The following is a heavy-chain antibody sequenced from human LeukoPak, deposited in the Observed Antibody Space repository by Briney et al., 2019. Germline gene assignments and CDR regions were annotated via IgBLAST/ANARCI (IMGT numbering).Heavy chain of an antibody. D-gene: IGHD3-22*01. CDR3: AKDHPYYYDSSGYPYYFDY. CDR2: ISGSGGST. Sequence: GGSLRLSCAASGFTFSSYAMSWVRQAPGKGLEWVSAISGSGGSTYYADSVKGRFTISRDNSKNTLYLQMNSLRAEDAAVYYCAKDHPYYYDSSGYPYYFDYWGQGTLVTVSS. V-gene: IGHV3-23*01. J-gene: IGHJ4*02. CDR1: GFTFSSYA.